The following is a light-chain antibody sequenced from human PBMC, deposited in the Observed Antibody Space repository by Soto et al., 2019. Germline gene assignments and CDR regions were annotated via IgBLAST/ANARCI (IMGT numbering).Light chain of an antibody. J-gene: IGLJ1*01. V-gene: IGLV2-8*01. Sequence: QSVLSHPPSGCWSPGQSVTISCTGTSSDVGGYNYVSWYQQHPGKAPKLMIYEVSKRPSGVPDRFSGSKSGNTASLTVSGLQAEDEADYYCSSYAGSNTHVFGTGTNVTVL. CDR1: SSDVGGYNY. CDR2: EVS. CDR3: SSYAGSNTHV.